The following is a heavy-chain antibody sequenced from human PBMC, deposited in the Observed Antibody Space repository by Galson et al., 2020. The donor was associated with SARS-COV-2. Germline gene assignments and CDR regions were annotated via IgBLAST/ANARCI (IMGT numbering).Heavy chain of an antibody. Sequence: SETLSLTCTVSGGSVRTGSHFWNWIRQPPGKGLEWIGYIYDSGSTKYNSSLQSRVTISLDASKNEFSLELTSVTAADTAVYYCARDQEYYYAAAHHYGLDVWGRGTTVSVSS. CDR2: IYDSGST. V-gene: IGHV4-61*01. J-gene: IGHJ6*02. CDR1: GGSVRTGSHF. D-gene: IGHD3-10*01. CDR3: ARDQEYYYAAAHHYGLDV.